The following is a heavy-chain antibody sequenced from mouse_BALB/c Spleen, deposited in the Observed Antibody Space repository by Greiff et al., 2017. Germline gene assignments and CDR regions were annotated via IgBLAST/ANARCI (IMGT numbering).Heavy chain of an antibody. CDR3: ARGGYYSLYAMDY. D-gene: IGHD2-3*01. CDR2: ISYSGST. Sequence: DVQLQESGPGLVKPSQSLSLTCTVTGYSITSDYAWNWIRQFPGNKLEWMGYISYSGSTSYNPSLKSRISITRDTSKNQFFLQLNSVTTEDTATYYCARGGYYSLYAMDYWGQGTSVTVSS. V-gene: IGHV3-2*02. J-gene: IGHJ4*01. CDR1: GYSITSDYA.